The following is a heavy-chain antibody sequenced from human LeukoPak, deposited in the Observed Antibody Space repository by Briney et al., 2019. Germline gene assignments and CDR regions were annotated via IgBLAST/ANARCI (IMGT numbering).Heavy chain of an antibody. CDR1: GGSFSAYY. D-gene: IGHD2-15*01. CDR3: ARVTVVSSGDTYFPGYFDY. J-gene: IGHJ4*02. CDR2: INHSGST. Sequence: SETLSLTCAVFGGSFSAYYWSWIRQPPGKGLEWIGEINHSGSTNYNPSLKSRVTISVDTPKNQFSLKLSSVTAADTAVFYCARVTVVSSGDTYFPGYFDYWGQGTLVTVSS. V-gene: IGHV4-34*01.